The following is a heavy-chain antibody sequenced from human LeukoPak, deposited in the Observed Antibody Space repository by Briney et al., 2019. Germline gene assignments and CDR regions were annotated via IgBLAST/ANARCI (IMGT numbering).Heavy chain of an antibody. CDR3: ARPSGRDSYKFFAY. J-gene: IGHJ4*02. CDR2: INPSGGST. Sequence: GSSVKVSCKASGGTFSSYAISWVRQAPGQGLEWMGIINPSGGSTSYAQKFQGRVTMTRDTSTSTVYMELSSLRSEDTAVYYCARPSGRDSYKFFAYWGQGTLVTVSS. V-gene: IGHV1-46*01. CDR1: GGTFSSYA. D-gene: IGHD5-24*01.